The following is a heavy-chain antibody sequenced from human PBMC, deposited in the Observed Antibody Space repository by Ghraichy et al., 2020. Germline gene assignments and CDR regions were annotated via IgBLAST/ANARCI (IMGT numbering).Heavy chain of an antibody. CDR3: ARDRGSGGFYYGLDV. Sequence: SETLSLTCAVSGGSITNSYWSWIRQPPGKGLEWIGKIYYSGSTTYNPSLKSRVTISLGTCRTHFSLNLSSVTAADTAVYYCARDRGSGGFYYGLDVWGQGTTVTVSS. V-gene: IGHV4-59*01. D-gene: IGHD6-19*01. J-gene: IGHJ6*02. CDR1: GGSITNSY. CDR2: IYYSGST.